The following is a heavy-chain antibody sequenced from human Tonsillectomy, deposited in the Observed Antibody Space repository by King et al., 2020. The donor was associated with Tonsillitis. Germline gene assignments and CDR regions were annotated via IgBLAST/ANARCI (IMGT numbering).Heavy chain of an antibody. D-gene: IGHD5-18*01. Sequence: VQLVESGGGLVQPGGSLRLSCSASGFTFSSYWMHWVRQAPGKGLGVVSRINSDGSSTSYADSVKGRFTISRDNAKNTLYLQMNSLRAEDTAVYYCARDLGGYSYGFNYWGQGTLVTVSS. J-gene: IGHJ4*02. CDR3: ARDLGGYSYGFNY. CDR2: INSDGSST. V-gene: IGHV3-74*01. CDR1: GFTFSSYW.